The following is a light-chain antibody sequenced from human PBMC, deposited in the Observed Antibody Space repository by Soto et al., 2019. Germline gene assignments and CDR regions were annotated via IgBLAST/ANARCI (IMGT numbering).Light chain of an antibody. CDR3: QQYNNWPYT. CDR1: QSVSSN. V-gene: IGKV3-15*01. Sequence: EIVMTQSPATLSVSPGERATLSSRASQSVSSNLAWYQQKPGQAPRLLIYGASTRATGIPARFSGSGSGTEFTLTISSLQSVDFAVYYCQQYNNWPYTFGQGTKLEI. J-gene: IGKJ2*01. CDR2: GAS.